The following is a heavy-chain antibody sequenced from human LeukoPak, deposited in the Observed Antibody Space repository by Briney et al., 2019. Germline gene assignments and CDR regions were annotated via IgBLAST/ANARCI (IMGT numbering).Heavy chain of an antibody. CDR1: GGSIRSYY. Sequence: PSATLSLTCTVAGGSIRSYYWSWIRQPPRKGLGWVGYIYYSGSTNYNPSLESRVTISVDTSKNQFSLKLNSVTAADTAVYYCARAGVVTNPNSYWYFDLWGRGTLVTVSS. J-gene: IGHJ2*01. CDR3: ARAGVVTNPNSYWYFDL. D-gene: IGHD3-3*01. CDR2: IYYSGST. V-gene: IGHV4-59*01.